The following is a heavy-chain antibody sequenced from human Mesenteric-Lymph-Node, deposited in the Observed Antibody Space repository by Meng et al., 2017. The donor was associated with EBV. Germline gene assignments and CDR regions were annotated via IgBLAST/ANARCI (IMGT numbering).Heavy chain of an antibody. J-gene: IGHJ5*02. CDR2: IYYTGTT. V-gene: IGHV4-30-4*01. CDR3: ARGIADSWFDP. D-gene: IGHD2-15*01. CDR1: GGSISTGGYY. Sequence: GQLQGAGHVPVKPSHTLSLTCAVSGGSISTGGYYWTWIRQPPGKGLVWIAYIYYTGTTYYNPSLKSRVTISVDTSKNQFSLKLNSVTAADTAVYYCARGIADSWFDPWGQGALVTVSS.